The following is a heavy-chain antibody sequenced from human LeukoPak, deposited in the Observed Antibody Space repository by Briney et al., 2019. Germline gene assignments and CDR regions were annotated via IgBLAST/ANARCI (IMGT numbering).Heavy chain of an antibody. CDR2: IIPIFGIA. CDR1: GGTFSSYA. J-gene: IGHJ5*02. Sequence: ASVKVSCEASGGTFSSYAISWVRQAPGQGLEWMGRIIPIFGIANYAQKFQGRVTITADKSTSTAYMELSSLRSEDTAVYYCARTVQLEGWFDPWGQGTLVTVSS. V-gene: IGHV1-69*04. CDR3: ARTVQLEGWFDP. D-gene: IGHD1-1*01.